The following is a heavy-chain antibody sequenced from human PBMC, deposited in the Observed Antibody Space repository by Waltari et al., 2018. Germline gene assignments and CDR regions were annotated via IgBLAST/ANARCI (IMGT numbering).Heavy chain of an antibody. CDR1: GFTFSSFE. CDR3: ARGVLVGATYQDY. CDR2: ISGSSTTI. Sequence: EVQLVESGGGLVQPGGSLRLSCAASGFTFSSFEMNWVRQAPGKGLEWISYISGSSTTIYYADSVKGRFTISRDNAKNSLFLQMNSLRAEDTALYYCARGVLVGATYQDYWGQGTLVTVSS. J-gene: IGHJ4*02. V-gene: IGHV3-48*03. D-gene: IGHD1-26*01.